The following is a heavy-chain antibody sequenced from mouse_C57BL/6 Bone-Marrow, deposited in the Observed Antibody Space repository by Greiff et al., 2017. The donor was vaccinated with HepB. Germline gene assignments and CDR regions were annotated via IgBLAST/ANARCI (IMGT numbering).Heavy chain of an antibody. D-gene: IGHD2-5*01. CDR2: IHPNSGST. J-gene: IGHJ3*01. CDR1: GYTFTSYW. CDR3: ARRDYSNYGFAY. Sequence: QVHVKQPGAELVKPGASVKLSCKASGYTFTSYWMHWVKQRPGQGLEWIGMIHPNSGSTNYNKKFKSKATLTVDKSSSTAYMQLSSLTSEDSAVYYCARRDYSNYGFAYWGQGTLVTVSA. V-gene: IGHV1-64*01.